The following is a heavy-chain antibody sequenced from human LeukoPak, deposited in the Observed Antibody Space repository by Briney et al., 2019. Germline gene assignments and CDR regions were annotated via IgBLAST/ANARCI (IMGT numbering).Heavy chain of an antibody. J-gene: IGHJ4*02. CDR3: VGVTTTTLFDC. D-gene: IGHD4-17*01. CDR1: GFTFSTYW. V-gene: IGHV3-74*01. Sequence: GGSLRLSCAASGFTFSTYWMHWVRQEPGKGLVWVSRIYSDGSSTIYADSVKGRFTISRDNTKNTLYLQMNSLRVEDTAVYYCVGVTTTTLFDCWGQGTLVTVSS. CDR2: IYSDGSST.